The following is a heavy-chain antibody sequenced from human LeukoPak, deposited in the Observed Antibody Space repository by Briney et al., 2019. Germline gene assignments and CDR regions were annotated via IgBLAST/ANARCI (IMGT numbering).Heavy chain of an antibody. CDR2: INHSGST. V-gene: IGHV4-30-2*01. Sequence: PSQTLSLTCTVSGGSISSGGYYWSWIRQPPGKGLEWIGEINHSGSTNYNPSLKSRVTISVDTSKNQFSLKLSSVTAADTAVYYCARGSFMVPFDYWGQGTLVTVSS. CDR3: ARGSFMVPFDY. J-gene: IGHJ4*02. D-gene: IGHD6-13*01. CDR1: GGSISSGGYY.